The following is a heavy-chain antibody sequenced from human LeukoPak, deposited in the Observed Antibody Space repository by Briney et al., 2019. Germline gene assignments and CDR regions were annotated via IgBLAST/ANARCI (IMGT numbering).Heavy chain of an antibody. V-gene: IGHV1-2*02. D-gene: IGHD2-2*01. CDR1: GYTFTDYY. CDR3: ARESPYCSGTSCYEGGDWFAP. J-gene: IGHJ5*02. Sequence: ASVKVSCKASGYTFTDYYMHWVRQAPGQGLEWMGWINPNRGGTDYAQKFQGRVTMTRDTSINTVYMELSRLRSDDTAVYYCARESPYCSGTSCYEGGDWFAPWGQGTLVTVSS. CDR2: INPNRGGT.